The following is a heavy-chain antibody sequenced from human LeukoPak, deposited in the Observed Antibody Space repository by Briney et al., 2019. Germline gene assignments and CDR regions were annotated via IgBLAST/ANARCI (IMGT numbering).Heavy chain of an antibody. CDR3: AKENYYYYYMDV. V-gene: IGHV3-53*01. Sequence: PGGSLRLSCAVSGFTVSSNYMNWVRQAPGKGLEWVSVMYNGGTTYYADSVKGRFTISRDNSKNTLYLQMNSLRAEDTAVYYCAKENYYYYYMDVWGKGTTVTVS. CDR1: GFTVSSNY. J-gene: IGHJ6*03. CDR2: MYNGGTT.